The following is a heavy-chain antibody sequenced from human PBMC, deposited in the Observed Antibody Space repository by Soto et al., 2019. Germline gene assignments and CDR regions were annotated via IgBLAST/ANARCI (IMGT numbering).Heavy chain of an antibody. Sequence: GGSLRLSCAASGCTFSSYGMHWVRQAPGKGLEWVAVIWYDGSNKYYADSVKGRFTISRDNSKNTLYLQMNSLRAEDTAVYYCATPHYYDSSGYGAFDIWGQGTMVTVSS. V-gene: IGHV3-33*01. D-gene: IGHD3-22*01. J-gene: IGHJ3*02. CDR2: IWYDGSNK. CDR3: ATPHYYDSSGYGAFDI. CDR1: GCTFSSYG.